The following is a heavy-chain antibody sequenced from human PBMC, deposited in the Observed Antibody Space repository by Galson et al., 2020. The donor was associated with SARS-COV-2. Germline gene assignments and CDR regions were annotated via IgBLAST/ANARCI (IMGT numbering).Heavy chain of an antibody. D-gene: IGHD2-2*01. Sequence: ETSETLSLTCAVYVGSFSGFSWSWFRQSPGKGLEWIGEINHSGSANYNPSLKSRVTISVDTSKNQFSLKLTSVTAAETGVYFCARERIGVVPAPILGRGPYYEYYAMDVWGQGTTITVSS. CDR3: ARERIGVVPAPILGRGPYYEYYAMDV. CDR2: INHSGSA. V-gene: IGHV4-34*01. J-gene: IGHJ6*02. CDR1: VGSFSGFS.